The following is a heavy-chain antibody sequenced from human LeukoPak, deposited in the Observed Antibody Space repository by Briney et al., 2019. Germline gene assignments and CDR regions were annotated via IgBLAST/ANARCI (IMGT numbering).Heavy chain of an antibody. Sequence: PSETLSLTCTVSGGSVSSASYYWSWIRQPPGKGLEWIGYIHYSGSTNYSPSLKSRVTISVDTSKNQFSLRLSSVTAADTAVYYCARAPGVNQFYYHGMDVWGQGTTVTVSS. CDR1: GGSVSSASYY. J-gene: IGHJ6*02. V-gene: IGHV4-61*01. CDR2: IHYSGST. CDR3: ARAPGVNQFYYHGMDV. D-gene: IGHD3-10*01.